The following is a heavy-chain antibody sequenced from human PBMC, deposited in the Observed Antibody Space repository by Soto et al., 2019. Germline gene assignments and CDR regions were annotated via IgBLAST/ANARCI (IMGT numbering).Heavy chain of an antibody. CDR3: ARHCTNGVCMDYYYGMDV. Sequence: ASVKVSCKASGGTFSSYAISWVRQTPGQGLEWMGGIIPIFGTANYAQKFQGRVTITADESTSTAYMELSSLRSEDTAVYYCARHCTNGVCMDYYYGMDVWGQGTTVTVSS. CDR1: GGTFSSYA. D-gene: IGHD2-8*01. V-gene: IGHV1-69*13. J-gene: IGHJ6*02. CDR2: IIPIFGTA.